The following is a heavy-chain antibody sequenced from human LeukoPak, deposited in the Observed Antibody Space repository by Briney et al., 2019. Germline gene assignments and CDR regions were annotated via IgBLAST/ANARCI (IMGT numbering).Heavy chain of an antibody. D-gene: IGHD3-10*01. V-gene: IGHV4-38-2*01. CDR2: IYHSGST. J-gene: IGHJ3*02. CDR3: ARREGTSGAFDI. CDR1: GYSISSGYY. Sequence: SETLSLTCAVSGYSISSGYYWGWTRQPPGKGLEWIGSIYHSGSTYYNPSLKSRVTISVDTSKNQFSLKLSSVTAADTAVYYCARREGTSGAFDIWGQGTMVTVSS.